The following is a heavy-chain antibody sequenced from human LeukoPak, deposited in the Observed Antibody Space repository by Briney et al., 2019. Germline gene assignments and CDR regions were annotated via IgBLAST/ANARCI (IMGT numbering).Heavy chain of an antibody. J-gene: IGHJ1*01. V-gene: IGHV4-31*03. CDR1: GGSISSGGHY. CDR2: IFYSGST. D-gene: IGHD5-12*01. CDR3: GRVRTGNTGSPEYFED. Sequence: PSQTLSLTCTVSGGSISSGGHYWTWIRQHPGKGLEWIGYIFYSGSTYYNPSLKSRLTISVDTSKNQFSLKLNSVTAADTAVYFCGRVRTGNTGSPEYFEDWGQGTLVTVSS.